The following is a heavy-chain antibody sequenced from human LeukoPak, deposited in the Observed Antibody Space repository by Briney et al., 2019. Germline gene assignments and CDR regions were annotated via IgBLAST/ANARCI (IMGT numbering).Heavy chain of an antibody. J-gene: IGHJ4*02. Sequence: TFTXXXINWVRQATGQGLEWMGWMNPNSGNTGYAQKFQGRVTMTRNTSISTAYMELSSLRSEDTAVYYCARGSSLYGRYDYWGQGTLVTVSS. CDR2: MNPNSGNT. V-gene: IGHV1-8*01. CDR3: ARGSSLYGRYDY. D-gene: IGHD2-8*01. CDR1: TFTXXX.